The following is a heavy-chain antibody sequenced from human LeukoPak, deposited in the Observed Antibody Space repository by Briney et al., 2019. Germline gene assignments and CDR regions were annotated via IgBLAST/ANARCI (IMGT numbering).Heavy chain of an antibody. J-gene: IGHJ4*02. V-gene: IGHV3-48*03. CDR1: GFTFSSYE. CDR2: ISSSGSAI. CDR3: ARDYNFDY. Sequence: GGSLRLSCAASGFTFSSYEMTWVRQAPGKGLEWISYISSSGSAIYYADSVKGRFTISRDNAMNSLYLQMNSLRAEDTAVYYCARDYNFDYWGQGTLVTVSS.